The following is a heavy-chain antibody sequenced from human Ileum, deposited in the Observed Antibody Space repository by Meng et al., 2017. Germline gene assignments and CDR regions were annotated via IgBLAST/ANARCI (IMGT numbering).Heavy chain of an antibody. D-gene: IGHD7-27*01. CDR1: GGSGSSSGYQ. CDR3: ASDHWGSLDY. V-gene: IGHV4-61*08. CDR2: ATT. J-gene: IGHJ4*02. Sequence: VKVQEWGAGRLRPSDTLLLICAVSGGSGSSSGYQVGWIRQPPGKGLEWIGYATTNYNPSLKSRVTISVDTSKNQFSLKLTSVTAADTAVYYCASDHWGSLDYWGQGVLVTVSS.